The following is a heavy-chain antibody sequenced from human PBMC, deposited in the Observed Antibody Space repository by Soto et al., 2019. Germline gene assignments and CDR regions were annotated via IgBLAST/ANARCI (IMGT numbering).Heavy chain of an antibody. CDR3: LTWSHKVRTGPDGYGMDV. J-gene: IGHJ6*02. Sequence: GGSLRLSCAASGGPFSGCALSWVRHAPGGGLEWVSFISSNGGYTNYADSVKGRFSISRDNSNNMLYLQMSSLRAEDSAIYYCLTWSHKVRTGPDGYGMDVWGQGTTVTVSS. CDR2: ISSNGGYT. D-gene: IGHD3-9*01. CDR1: GGPFSGCA. V-gene: IGHV3-23*01.